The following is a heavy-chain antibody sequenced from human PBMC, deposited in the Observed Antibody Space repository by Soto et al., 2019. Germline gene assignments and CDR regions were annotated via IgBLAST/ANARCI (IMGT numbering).Heavy chain of an antibody. V-gene: IGHV1-2*02. CDR2: INPHNGET. Sequence: VASVKVSCKTSGYSFTVYHMHWVLRAPGQGLEWMGWINPHNGETAYAQKFQGRVTMTRDPSLSTAYLDLKRLTSDDTAVYYCATPLGLYCGGDCSRDYWGQGTPVTVSS. CDR1: GYSFTVYH. J-gene: IGHJ4*02. CDR3: ATPLGLYCGGDCSRDY. D-gene: IGHD2-21*02.